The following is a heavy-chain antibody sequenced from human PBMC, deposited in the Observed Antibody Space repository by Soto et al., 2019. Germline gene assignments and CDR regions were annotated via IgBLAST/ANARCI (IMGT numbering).Heavy chain of an antibody. Sequence: SETLSLTCTVSGDSFSGTNYYWAWVRQSPGKGLEWIGSINYSGTTYYTSSLKSRVTISIDRSKNQFSLKLSSVTAADTAVYYCAGVPDYWGQGILVTVSS. V-gene: IGHV4-39*07. J-gene: IGHJ4*02. CDR3: AGVPDY. CDR1: GDSFSGTNYY. CDR2: INYSGTT. D-gene: IGHD2-2*01.